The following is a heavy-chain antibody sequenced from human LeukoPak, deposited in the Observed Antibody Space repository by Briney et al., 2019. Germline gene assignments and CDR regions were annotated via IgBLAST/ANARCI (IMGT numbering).Heavy chain of an antibody. CDR3: ASGPYYYDSSGYYPA. CDR1: GGSISSGDYY. J-gene: IGHJ4*02. Sequence: PSQTLSLTCTVSGGSISSGDYYWSWIRQPPGKGLEWIGYIYYSGSTYYNPSLKSRVTISVDTSKNQFSLKLSSVTAADTAVYYCASGPYYYDSSGYYPAWGQGTLVTVSS. V-gene: IGHV4-30-4*01. D-gene: IGHD3-22*01. CDR2: IYYSGST.